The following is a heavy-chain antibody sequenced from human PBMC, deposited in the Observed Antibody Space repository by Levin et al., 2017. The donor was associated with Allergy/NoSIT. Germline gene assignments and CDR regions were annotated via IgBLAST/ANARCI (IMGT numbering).Heavy chain of an antibody. CDR2: ISWNSGSI. V-gene: IGHV3-9*01. D-gene: IGHD3-10*01. CDR3: ARDNIGLPDAFDI. Sequence: SLKISCAASGFTFDDYAMHWVRQAPGKGLEWVSGISWNSGSIVYADSMKGRFTISRDNAKNSLYLQMNSLRTEETALYYCARDNIGLPDAFDIWGQGTMVIVSS. J-gene: IGHJ3*02. CDR1: GFTFDDYA.